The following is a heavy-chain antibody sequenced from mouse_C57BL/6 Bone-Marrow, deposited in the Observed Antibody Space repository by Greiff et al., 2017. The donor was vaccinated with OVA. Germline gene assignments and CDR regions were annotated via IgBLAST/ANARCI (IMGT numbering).Heavy chain of an antibody. V-gene: IGHV1-81*01. CDR3: ARRTLLRTMDY. J-gene: IGHJ4*01. D-gene: IGHD6-2*01. CDR1: GYTFTSYG. CDR2: IYPRSGNT. Sequence: VMLVESGAELARPGASVKLSCKASGYTFTSYGISWVKQRPGQGLEWIGEIYPRSGNTYYNEKFKGKATLTADKSSSTAYMELRSLTSEDSAVDFCARRTLLRTMDYWGQGTSVTVSS.